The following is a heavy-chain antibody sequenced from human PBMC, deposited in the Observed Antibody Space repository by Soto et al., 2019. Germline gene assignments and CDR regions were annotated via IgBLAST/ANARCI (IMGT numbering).Heavy chain of an antibody. V-gene: IGHV3-66*01. Sequence: HPGGSLRLSCAASGFTVSSNYMSWVRQAPGKGLEWVSVIYSGGSTYYADSVKGRFTISRDNSKNTLYLQMNSLRAEDTAVYYCARDAPSYYDSSGENAFDIWGQGTMVTVSS. J-gene: IGHJ3*02. CDR2: IYSGGST. CDR1: GFTVSSNY. D-gene: IGHD3-22*01. CDR3: ARDAPSYYDSSGENAFDI.